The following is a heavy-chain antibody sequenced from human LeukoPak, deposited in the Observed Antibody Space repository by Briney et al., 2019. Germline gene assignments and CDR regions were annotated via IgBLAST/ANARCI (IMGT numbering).Heavy chain of an antibody. V-gene: IGHV4-34*01. J-gene: IGHJ4*02. CDR1: GGSLSGSY. D-gene: IGHD3-3*01. CDR3: ARARRDSGFYKVDY. Sequence: SETLSLTCAVYGGSLSGSYWSWIRQPPGKGLELIGEINHSGSANYNPSLKSRVTLSIDKSKNQFSLNLNSVTAADTAVYYCARARRDSGFYKVDYWGQGTLVTVSS. CDR2: INHSGSA.